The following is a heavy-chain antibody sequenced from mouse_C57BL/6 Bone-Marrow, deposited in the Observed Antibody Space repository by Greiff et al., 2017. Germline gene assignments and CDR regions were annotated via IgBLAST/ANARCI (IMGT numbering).Heavy chain of an antibody. CDR1: GFTFSDYG. Sequence: VQLKESGGGLVKPGGSLKLSCAASGFTFSDYGMHWVRQAPEKGLEWVAYISSGSSTIYYADKVKGRFTISRDNAKNTLFLQMTSLRSEDTAMYYWARRPLLRHWYFDVWGTGTTVTVSS. CDR2: ISSGSSTI. CDR3: ARRPLLRHWYFDV. V-gene: IGHV5-17*01. J-gene: IGHJ1*03. D-gene: IGHD1-1*01.